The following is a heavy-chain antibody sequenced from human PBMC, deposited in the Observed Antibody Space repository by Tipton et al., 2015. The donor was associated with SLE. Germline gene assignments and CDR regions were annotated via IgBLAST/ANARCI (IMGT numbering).Heavy chain of an antibody. D-gene: IGHD3-22*01. V-gene: IGHV4-4*08. CDR2: IYSSGSP. Sequence: TLSLTCTVSGASISDHYWTWIRQPPGKGLEWIGYIYSSGSPTYTPSLKSRIAISVDTSTMQFSLRLTSVTAADTAVYYCGGGNYFDYYMDVWGKGTTVTVSS. CDR1: GASISDHY. CDR3: GGGNYFDYYMDV. J-gene: IGHJ6*03.